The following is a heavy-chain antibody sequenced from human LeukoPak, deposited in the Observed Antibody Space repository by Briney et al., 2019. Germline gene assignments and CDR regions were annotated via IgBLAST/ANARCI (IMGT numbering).Heavy chain of an antibody. D-gene: IGHD1-14*01. V-gene: IGHV3-30*18. CDR3: AKDNRGAKASYFDY. CDR1: GFTFSSYG. CDR2: ISYDGSNK. Sequence: PGGSLRLSCAASGFTFSSYGMHWVRQAPGKGLEWVAVISYDGSNKYYADSVKGRFTISRDNSKNTLYLQMNSLRAEDTAVYCCAKDNRGAKASYFDYWGQGTLVTVSS. J-gene: IGHJ4*02.